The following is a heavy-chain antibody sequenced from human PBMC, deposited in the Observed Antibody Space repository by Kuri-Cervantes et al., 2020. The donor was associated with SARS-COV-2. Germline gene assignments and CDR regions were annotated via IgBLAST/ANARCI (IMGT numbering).Heavy chain of an antibody. CDR2: IYPGDSDT. D-gene: IGHD3-3*01. CDR1: GYSFSTNW. J-gene: IGHJ4*02. Sequence: GESLKISCKGSGYSFSTNWIAWVRQMPGKGLEWMGVIYPGDSDTRYSPSFQGHVTISADKSISTAYLQWSSLKASDTAMYYCASTVAFWSGYYDYWGQGTLVTVSS. CDR3: ASTVAFWSGYYDY. V-gene: IGHV5-51*01.